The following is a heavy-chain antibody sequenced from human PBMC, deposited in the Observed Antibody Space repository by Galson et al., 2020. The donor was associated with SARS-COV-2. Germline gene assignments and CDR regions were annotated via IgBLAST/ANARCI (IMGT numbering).Heavy chain of an antibody. CDR2: IYYSGNT. J-gene: IGHJ4*02. D-gene: IGHD3-3*01. V-gene: IGHV4-59*11. CDR1: GGSISSHY. Sequence: SETLSLTCTVSGGSISSHYWSWIRQPPGRGLEYIGHIYYSGNTDYNPSLKSRVTISVDTSKNQFSLKLSSVTAPDTAVYYCARLRFLEWLLPNPNFDYWGQGTLVTVSS. CDR3: ARLRFLEWLLPNPNFDY.